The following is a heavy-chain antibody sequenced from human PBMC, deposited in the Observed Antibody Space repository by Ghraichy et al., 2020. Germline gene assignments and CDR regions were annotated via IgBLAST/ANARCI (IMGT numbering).Heavy chain of an antibody. Sequence: GGSLRLSCAASGFIVSSIYMSWVRQAPGKGLEWVSMIYSGGDTYYTDSVKGRFTISRDNSKNTLYLQMNSLRAEDTAVYYCARWAGVFYDYWGQGTLVTVSS. D-gene: IGHD1-26*01. CDR3: ARWAGVFYDY. V-gene: IGHV3-53*01. CDR1: GFIVSSIY. CDR2: IYSGGDT. J-gene: IGHJ4*02.